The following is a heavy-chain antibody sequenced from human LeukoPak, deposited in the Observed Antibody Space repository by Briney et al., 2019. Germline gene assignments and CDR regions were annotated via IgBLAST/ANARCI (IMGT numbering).Heavy chain of an antibody. D-gene: IGHD3-10*01. J-gene: IGHJ4*02. CDR3: ARGRGITMVTYFDY. CDR2: INPNSGGT. Sequence: ASVKVSCKASGYTFTRYYLHWVRQAPGQGLEWMGWINPNSGGTNYAQKFQGRVTMTRDTSISTAYMELSRLRSDDTAVYYCARGRGITMVTYFDYWGQGTLVTVSS. V-gene: IGHV1-2*02. CDR1: GYTFTRYY.